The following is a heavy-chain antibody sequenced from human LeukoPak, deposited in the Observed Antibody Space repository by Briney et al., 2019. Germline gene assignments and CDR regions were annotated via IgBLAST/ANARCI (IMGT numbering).Heavy chain of an antibody. V-gene: IGHV4-4*02. CDR1: GGSISSNNW. J-gene: IGHJ4*02. Sequence: GTLSLTCAVSGGSISSNNWWSWVRQPPGKGLEWIGEIYHGGSTNYNPSLKSRVTISVDKSKNQFSLKLSSVTAADTAVYYCARQAGRFGELLRDYWGQGTLITVSS. D-gene: IGHD3-10*01. CDR2: IYHGGST. CDR3: ARQAGRFGELLRDY.